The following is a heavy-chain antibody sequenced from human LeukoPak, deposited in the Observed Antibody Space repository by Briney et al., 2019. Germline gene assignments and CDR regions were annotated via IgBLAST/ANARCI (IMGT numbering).Heavy chain of an antibody. CDR2: IYYSGST. Sequence: SETLSLTCTVSGGSISSYYWSWIRQPPGKGLEWIGSIYYSGSTYYNPSLKSRVTISVDTSKNQFSLKLSSVTAADTAVYYCARSGSFNHDAFDIWGQGTMVTVSS. J-gene: IGHJ3*02. CDR3: ARSGSFNHDAFDI. D-gene: IGHD1-26*01. CDR1: GGSISSYY. V-gene: IGHV4-59*04.